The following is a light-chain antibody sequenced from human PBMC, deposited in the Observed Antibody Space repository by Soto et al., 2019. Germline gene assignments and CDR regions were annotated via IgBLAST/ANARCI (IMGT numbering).Light chain of an antibody. CDR3: SSYTSTYSLV. CDR2: DVN. Sequence: TQPAPLSGSPGQSVTHPFPGNNHDVGAYNYVSWYQQRPGSAPQLIMYDVNNRPSGASHRFSGSKSGHTAYLTISGLQSDDEANYHCSSYTSTYSLVFGTGTKVTVL. CDR1: NHDVGAYNY. J-gene: IGLJ1*01. V-gene: IGLV2-14*03.